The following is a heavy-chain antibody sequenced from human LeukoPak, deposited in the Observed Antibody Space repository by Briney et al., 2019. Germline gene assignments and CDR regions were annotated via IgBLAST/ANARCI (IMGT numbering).Heavy chain of an antibody. CDR3: AKDGGYCSGGSCYETHYFDY. J-gene: IGHJ4*02. V-gene: IGHV3-30*18. D-gene: IGHD2-15*01. CDR1: GFTFSSYG. CDR2: ISYDGSNK. Sequence: PGGSLRLSCAASGFTFSSYGMHWVRQAPGKGLEWVAVISYDGSNKYYADSVKGRFTISRDNSKNTLYLQMNSLRAEDMAVYYCAKDGGYCSGGSCYETHYFDYWGQGTLVTVSS.